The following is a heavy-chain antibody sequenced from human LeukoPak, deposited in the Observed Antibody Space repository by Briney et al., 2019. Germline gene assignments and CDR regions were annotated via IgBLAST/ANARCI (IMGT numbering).Heavy chain of an antibody. V-gene: IGHV1-69*13. Sequence: ASVKVSCKASGGTFSSYAISWVRQAPGQGLEWMGGIIPIFGTANYAQKFQGRVTITADESTSTAYMELSGLRSEDTAVYYCARDLDYGDYVGWFDPWGQGTLVTVSS. CDR3: ARDLDYGDYVGWFDP. CDR2: IIPIFGTA. J-gene: IGHJ5*02. D-gene: IGHD4-17*01. CDR1: GGTFSSYA.